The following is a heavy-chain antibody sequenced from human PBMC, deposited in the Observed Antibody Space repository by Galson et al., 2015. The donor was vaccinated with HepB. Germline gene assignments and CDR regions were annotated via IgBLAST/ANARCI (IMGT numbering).Heavy chain of an antibody. V-gene: IGHV1-3*01. Sequence: SVKVSCKASGYTFTSYAMHWVRQAPGQRLEWMGWINAGNGNTKYSQKFQGRVTITRDTSASTAYMELSSLRSEDTAVYYCATDYDSSGYGLDWGQGTLVTVSS. D-gene: IGHD3-22*01. CDR2: INAGNGNT. CDR3: ATDYDSSGYGLD. J-gene: IGHJ4*02. CDR1: GYTFTSYA.